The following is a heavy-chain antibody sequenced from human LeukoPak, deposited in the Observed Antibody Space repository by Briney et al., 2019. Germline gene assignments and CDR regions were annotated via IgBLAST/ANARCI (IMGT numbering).Heavy chain of an antibody. CDR1: GFTVSSNY. CDR3: ARDHTYLGGVIHY. Sequence: GGSLRLSCAASGFTVSSNYMSWVRQAPGKGLEWVSVIYSGGSTYYADSVKGRFTISRHNSKNTLYLQMNSLRAEDTAVYYCARDHTYLGGVIHYWGQGTLVTVSS. CDR2: IYSGGST. V-gene: IGHV3-53*04. J-gene: IGHJ4*02. D-gene: IGHD3-10*01.